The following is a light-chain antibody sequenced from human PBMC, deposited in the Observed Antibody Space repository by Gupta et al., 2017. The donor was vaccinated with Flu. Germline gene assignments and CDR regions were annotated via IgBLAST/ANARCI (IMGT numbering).Light chain of an antibody. CDR3: DSRDSTYNHQAV. Sequence: SSELPQAPAVSVALGQPVCIPCQGDSIRKAYESWYQQKPGQAPALVIYDKNIRPSGSPDRFSGSSSGNTAAVTITGAQAEEEADDYCDSRDSTYNHQAVFGGGTKLTVL. CDR1: SIRKAY. V-gene: IGLV3-19*01. CDR2: DKN. J-gene: IGLJ2*01.